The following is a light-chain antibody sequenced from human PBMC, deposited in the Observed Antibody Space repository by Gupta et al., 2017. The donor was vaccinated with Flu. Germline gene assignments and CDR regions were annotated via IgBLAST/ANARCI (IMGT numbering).Light chain of an antibody. CDR1: QSISSSY. J-gene: IGKJ2*01. CDR3: QQFGSSFT. CDR2: GAS. Sequence: PGTLSLSPGDRATLACRASQSISSSYVDWYQQKPGQAPRLLIYGASGRATGIAGRFSGSGSGTDFTLTISRLEPEDFALYYCQQFGSSFTFGQGTKLEIK. V-gene: IGKV3-20*01.